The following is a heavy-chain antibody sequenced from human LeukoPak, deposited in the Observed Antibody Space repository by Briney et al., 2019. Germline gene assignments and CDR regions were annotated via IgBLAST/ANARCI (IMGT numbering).Heavy chain of an antibody. D-gene: IGHD4-17*01. Sequence: GGSLRLSCAASGFTFSSYSMNWVRQAPGKGLEWVSSISSSSSYIYYADSVKGRFAISRDNAKNSLYLQMNSLRAEDTAVYYCARDLYDYGDYVGYWGQGTLVTVSS. J-gene: IGHJ4*02. CDR2: ISSSSSYI. CDR1: GFTFSSYS. V-gene: IGHV3-21*01. CDR3: ARDLYDYGDYVGY.